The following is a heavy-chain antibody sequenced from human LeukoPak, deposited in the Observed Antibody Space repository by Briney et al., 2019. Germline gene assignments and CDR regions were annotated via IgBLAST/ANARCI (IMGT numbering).Heavy chain of an antibody. CDR1: GFTFSAYS. CDR2: ISYDGSNK. J-gene: IGHJ4*02. D-gene: IGHD1-26*01. CDR3: ARDPGGSSVFY. Sequence: GGSLRLSCAASGFTFSAYSVTWVRQAPGKGLEWVAVISYDGSNKYYADSVKGRFTISRDNSKNTLYLQMNSLRAEDTAVYYCARDPGGSSVFYWGQGTLVTVSS. V-gene: IGHV3-30*03.